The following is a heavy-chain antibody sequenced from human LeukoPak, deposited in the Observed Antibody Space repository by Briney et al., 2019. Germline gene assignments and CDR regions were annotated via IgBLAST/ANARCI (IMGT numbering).Heavy chain of an antibody. CDR2: ISGSGGST. D-gene: IGHD6-13*01. J-gene: IGHJ4*02. Sequence: GGSLRLSCAASRFTFSSYAMSWVRQAPGKGPEWVSAISGSGGSTYYADSVKGRFTISRDNSKNTLYLQMNSLRAEDTAVYYCAKATKYSSSYPDYWGQGTLVTVSS. V-gene: IGHV3-23*01. CDR3: AKATKYSSSYPDY. CDR1: RFTFSSYA.